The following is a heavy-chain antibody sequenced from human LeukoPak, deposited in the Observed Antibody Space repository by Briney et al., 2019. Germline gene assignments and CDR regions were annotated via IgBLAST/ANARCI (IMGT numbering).Heavy chain of an antibody. D-gene: IGHD1-26*01. CDR3: TRGESPDAFQI. V-gene: IGHV1-2*02. Sequence: ASVNVSCKASRYTFILYYIHWGRQAPGQGLGEMGWISTHLGGGTYSQKFQGRVTMTRDTSITTAYMELSRLTSDDTAIYYCTRGESPDAFQIWGQGTMVTVSS. J-gene: IGHJ3*02. CDR2: ISTHLGGG. CDR1: RYTFILYY.